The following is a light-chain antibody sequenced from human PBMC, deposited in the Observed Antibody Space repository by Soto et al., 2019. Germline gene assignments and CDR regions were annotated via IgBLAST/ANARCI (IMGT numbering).Light chain of an antibody. Sequence: QSALTQPASVSGSPGQSITISCTGTSSDVGSYNLVSWYQQHPGKAPKLMIYGVNKRPSGVSNRFSGSKSGNTASLTISGLQAEDEAHYYCCSYAGISTFYVFGTGTKLTVL. V-gene: IGLV2-23*02. CDR1: SSDVGSYNL. CDR2: GVN. J-gene: IGLJ1*01. CDR3: CSYAGISTFYV.